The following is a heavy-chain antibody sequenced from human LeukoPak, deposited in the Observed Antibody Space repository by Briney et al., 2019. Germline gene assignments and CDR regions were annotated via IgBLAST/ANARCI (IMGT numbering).Heavy chain of an antibody. D-gene: IGHD3-10*01. Sequence: SETLSLTCTVSGGSISSYYWSWIRQPPGKGLEWIGYIYYSGSTNHNPSLKSRVTISVDTSKNQFSLKLSSVTAADTAVYYCARLRGSGSTYPLDWYFDLWGRGTLVTVSS. CDR1: GGSISSYY. CDR2: IYYSGST. CDR3: ARLRGSGSTYPLDWYFDL. J-gene: IGHJ2*01. V-gene: IGHV4-59*08.